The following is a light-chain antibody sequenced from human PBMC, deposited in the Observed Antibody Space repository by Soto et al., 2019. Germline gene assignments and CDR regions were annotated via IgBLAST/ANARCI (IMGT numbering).Light chain of an antibody. J-gene: IGKJ3*01. CDR2: DAS. CDR3: QQYKNYLT. Sequence: DIQMTQSPSTLSASVGDRVTITCRASQSISTWLAWYQQKPGKAPKVLIYDASSLESGAPSRFSGSGSGTEFTITISSLQPDDFATYYCQQYKNYLTFGPGTKVDIK. V-gene: IGKV1-5*01. CDR1: QSISTW.